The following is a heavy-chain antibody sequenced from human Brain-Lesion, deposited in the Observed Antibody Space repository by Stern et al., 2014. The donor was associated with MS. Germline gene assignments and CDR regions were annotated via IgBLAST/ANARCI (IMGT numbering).Heavy chain of an antibody. D-gene: IGHD3-10*01. V-gene: IGHV3-74*02. CDR2: VNNDGRRT. Sequence: EDQLVESGGGLVQPGGSLRLSCAASGFTFSNYWMHWVRKAPGKGLVWVSRVNNDGRRTSYADSVKGRFTMSRDNAKNTLYLQMNSLRVEDTAIYYCARGERWFDSWGQGTLVTVSS. CDR3: ARGERWFDS. CDR1: GFTFSNYW. J-gene: IGHJ5*01.